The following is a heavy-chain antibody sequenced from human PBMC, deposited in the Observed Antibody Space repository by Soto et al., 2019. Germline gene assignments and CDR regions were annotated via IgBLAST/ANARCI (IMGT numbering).Heavy chain of an antibody. D-gene: IGHD3-22*01. Sequence: PSETLSLTCTVSGGSINNNNYYWGWIRQPPGKGLEWIGSIYYSGSTYNNPSFKSRVTMSVDTPKNQFSLKLSSVTAADTAVYYCARLLHDSRGYSYLDYWGQGTLVTVSS. V-gene: IGHV4-39*01. CDR2: IYYSGST. J-gene: IGHJ4*02. CDR3: ARLLHDSRGYSYLDY. CDR1: GGSINNNNYY.